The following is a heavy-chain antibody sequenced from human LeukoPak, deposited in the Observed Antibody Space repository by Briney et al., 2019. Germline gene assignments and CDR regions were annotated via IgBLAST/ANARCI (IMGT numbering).Heavy chain of an antibody. CDR3: ARDSPHYDYVWGRIDY. CDR1: GFTFSSYS. CDR2: ISSSSSYI. V-gene: IGHV3-21*01. D-gene: IGHD3-16*01. Sequence: PGGSLRLSCAASGFTFSSYSMSWVRQAPGKGLEWVSSISSSSSYIYYADSVKGRFTISRDNAKNSLYLQMNSLRAEDTAVYYCARDSPHYDYVWGRIDYWGQGTLVTVSS. J-gene: IGHJ4*02.